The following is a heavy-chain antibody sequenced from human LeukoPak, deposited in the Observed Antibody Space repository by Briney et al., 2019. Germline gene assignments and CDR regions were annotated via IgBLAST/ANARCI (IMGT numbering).Heavy chain of an antibody. D-gene: IGHD7-27*01. J-gene: IGHJ4*02. CDR3: ARAAWGYFDY. CDR1: GGSISSGGYY. V-gene: IGHV4-31*03. CDR2: IYYSGST. Sequence: SSETLSLTCTVSGGSISSGGYYWSWIRQHPGKGLEWIGFIYYSGSTYYNPFLKSRVTISVDTSKNQFSLKLSSVTAADTAVYYCARAAWGYFDYWGQGTLVTVSS.